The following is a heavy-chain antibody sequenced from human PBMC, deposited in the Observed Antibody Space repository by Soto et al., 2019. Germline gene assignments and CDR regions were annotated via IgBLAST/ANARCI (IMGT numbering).Heavy chain of an antibody. CDR1: GYTFSNYY. CDR3: ARGIKGLPPSAFDI. D-gene: IGHD5-12*01. V-gene: IGHV1-8*01. J-gene: IGHJ3*02. CDR2: LNPNTDKT. Sequence: GASVKVSCKASGYTFSNYYINWVRQATGQGLEWMGWLNPNTDKTGSAQKFQGRVTMTRNTSISTAYLELSGLRSDDTAVYYCARGIKGLPPSAFDIWGQGTRVTVS.